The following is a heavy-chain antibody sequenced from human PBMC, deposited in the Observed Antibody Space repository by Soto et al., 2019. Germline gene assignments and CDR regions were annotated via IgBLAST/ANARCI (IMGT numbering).Heavy chain of an antibody. Sequence: EVQLVESGGGLIQPGGSLRLSCAVSGFTVSNNYMSWVRQAPGKGLEGVSVIYSGGYTAYGDSVKGRFTISRDNSKNPLILQRKTPGADDPAGVYLGAPPGGGGYWGQGTLVTVSS. J-gene: IGHJ4*02. D-gene: IGHD3-16*01. CDR1: GFTVSNNY. CDR2: IYSGGYT. CDR3: GAPPGGGGY. V-gene: IGHV3-53*01.